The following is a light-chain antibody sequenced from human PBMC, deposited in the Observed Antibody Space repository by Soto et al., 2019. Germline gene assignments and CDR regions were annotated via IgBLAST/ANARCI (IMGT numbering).Light chain of an antibody. J-gene: IGKJ1*01. CDR3: QHYHNWPPWT. V-gene: IGKV3-15*01. CDR1: QSVSVN. CDR2: GAS. Sequence: EIMMTQSPATLSASPGERVTXSCRASQSVSVNLAWYQQNPGQAPRLLIYGASTRATGIPARFSGSGSGTEFTLTISSLQSEDFAVYYCQHYHNWPPWTFGQGTKVEIK.